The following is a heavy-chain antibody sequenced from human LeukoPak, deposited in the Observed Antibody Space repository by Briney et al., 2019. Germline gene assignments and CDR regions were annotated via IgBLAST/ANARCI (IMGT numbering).Heavy chain of an antibody. CDR2: IYYSGST. CDR3: ARVSNYYDSSGYIKGDAFDI. CDR1: GGSISSYY. Sequence: PSETLSLTCTVSGGSISSYYWSWIRQPPGKGLEWIGYIYYSGSTNYNPSLKSRVTISVDTSKNQFSLKLSSVTAADTAVYYCARVSNYYDSSGYIKGDAFDIWGQGTMVTVSS. J-gene: IGHJ3*02. D-gene: IGHD3-22*01. V-gene: IGHV4-59*01.